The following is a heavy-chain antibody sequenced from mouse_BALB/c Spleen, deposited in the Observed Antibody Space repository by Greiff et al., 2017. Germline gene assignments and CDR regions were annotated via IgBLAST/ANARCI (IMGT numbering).Heavy chain of an antibody. D-gene: IGHD2-10*02. CDR1: GYSFTSYW. CDR3: TRSKYGKGEFAY. Sequence: EVQLQQSGTVLARPGASVKMSCKASGYSFTSYWMHWVKQRPGQGLEWIGAIYPGNSDTSYNQKLKGKAKLTAVTSASTAYMELSSLTNEDSAVYYCTRSKYGKGEFAYWGQGTLVTVSA. V-gene: IGHV1-5*01. J-gene: IGHJ3*01. CDR2: IYPGNSDT.